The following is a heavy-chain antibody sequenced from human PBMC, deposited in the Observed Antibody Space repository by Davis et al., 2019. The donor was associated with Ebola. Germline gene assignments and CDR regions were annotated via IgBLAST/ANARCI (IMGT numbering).Heavy chain of an antibody. Sequence: GESLKLSCAASGFPFRDYYMSWIRQAPGKGLEWLSYISGSSGTIEYADSVKGRFTISRDNAKNLLYLQMNSLRAEDTAVYYCARETSMVVDWGQGTLVTVSS. CDR1: GFPFRDYY. D-gene: IGHD5-18*01. CDR3: ARETSMVVD. J-gene: IGHJ4*02. V-gene: IGHV3-11*01. CDR2: ISGSSGTI.